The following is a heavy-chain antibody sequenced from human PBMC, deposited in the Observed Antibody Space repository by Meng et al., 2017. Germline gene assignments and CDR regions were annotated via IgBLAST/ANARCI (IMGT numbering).Heavy chain of an antibody. CDR3: ASIKVDP. J-gene: IGHJ5*02. V-gene: IGHV3-33*03. CDR2: IWYDGSNK. D-gene: IGHD1-14*01. CDR1: GFTFSSYG. Sequence: QGQVVECGGGVVQPGRSLRLSCAASGFTFSSYGMHWVRQAPGKGLGWVAVIWYDGSNKYYADSVKGRFTISRDNAKNSLYLQMNSLRAEDTAVYYCASIKVDPWGQGTLVTVSS.